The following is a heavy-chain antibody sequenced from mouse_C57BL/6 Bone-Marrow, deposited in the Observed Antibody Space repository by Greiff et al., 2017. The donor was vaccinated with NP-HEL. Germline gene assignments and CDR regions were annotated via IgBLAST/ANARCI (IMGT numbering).Heavy chain of an antibody. CDR1: GFNIKDDY. CDR2: IDPETGDT. V-gene: IGHV14-4*01. Sequence: VQLQQSGAELVRPGASVKLSCTASGFNIKDDYMHWVKQRPEQGLEWIGWIDPETGDTEYASKFQGKATITADTSSNTAYMQLSSLTSEVTAVYYCTPYYFGSGDYWGQGTTLTVSS. J-gene: IGHJ2*01. CDR3: TPYYFGSGDY. D-gene: IGHD1-1*01.